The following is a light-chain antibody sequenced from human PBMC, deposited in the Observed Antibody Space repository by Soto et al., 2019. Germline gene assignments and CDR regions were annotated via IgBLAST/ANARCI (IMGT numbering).Light chain of an antibody. J-gene: IGKJ2*01. CDR2: TAS. CDR3: QQSYSIPYT. V-gene: IGKV1-39*01. Sequence: DIQLTQSPASLSASVGDRVTITCRASQSISTYLNWYQQRPGKAPNLLLYTASSLQSGVPSRFSGSGSGTDFTLTISSLQPEDFATYYCQQSYSIPYTFGQGTKLEIK. CDR1: QSISTY.